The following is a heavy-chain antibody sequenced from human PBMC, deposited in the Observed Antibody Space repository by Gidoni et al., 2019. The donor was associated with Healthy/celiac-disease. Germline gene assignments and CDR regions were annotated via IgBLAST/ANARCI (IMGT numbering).Heavy chain of an antibody. Sequence: EVQLLESGGGLVQPGGSLRLSCAASGFTFSSYAMSWCRQAPGKGLEWVSAISGSGGSTYYADSVKGRFTISRDNSKNTLYLQMNSLRAEDTAVYYCAKDFSSSWDYFDYWGQGTLVTVSS. D-gene: IGHD6-13*01. CDR1: GFTFSSYA. CDR2: ISGSGGST. J-gene: IGHJ4*02. CDR3: AKDFSSSWDYFDY. V-gene: IGHV3-23*01.